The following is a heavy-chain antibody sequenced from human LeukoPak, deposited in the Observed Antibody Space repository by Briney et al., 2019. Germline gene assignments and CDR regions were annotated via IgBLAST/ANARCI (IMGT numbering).Heavy chain of an antibody. Sequence: PGGSLRLSCAASGFTFSSYAMSWVRQAPGKGLEWVSAISGSGGSTYYADSVKGRFTISRDNSKNTLYLQMNSLRAEDTAVYYCAKGSRAALSDCSSTSCYFDYWGQGTLVTVSS. J-gene: IGHJ4*02. CDR3: AKGSRAALSDCSSTSCYFDY. CDR1: GFTFSSYA. V-gene: IGHV3-23*01. CDR2: ISGSGGST. D-gene: IGHD2-2*01.